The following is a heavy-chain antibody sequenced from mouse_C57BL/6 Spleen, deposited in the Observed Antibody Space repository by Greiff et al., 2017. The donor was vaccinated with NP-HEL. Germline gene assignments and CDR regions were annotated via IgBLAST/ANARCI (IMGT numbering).Heavy chain of an antibody. V-gene: IGHV1-76*01. J-gene: IGHJ4*01. CDR1: GFTFTDYS. CDR3: AGEERYDYDTYYSMDY. D-gene: IGHD2-4*01. Sequence: LVESGAELVRPGASVKLSCAASGFTFTDYSINWVKQRPGQGLAWIARIYHGSGYTYYNEKVKGKVTLTAEKSSSTAYMQLNSLTSEDTAVYFCAGEERYDYDTYYSMDYWGQGTSVTVSS. CDR2: IYHGSGYT.